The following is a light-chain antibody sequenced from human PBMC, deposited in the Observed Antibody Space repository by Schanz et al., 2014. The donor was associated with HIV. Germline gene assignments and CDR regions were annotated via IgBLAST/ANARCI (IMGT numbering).Light chain of an antibody. V-gene: IGKV1-8*01. CDR2: AAS. J-gene: IGKJ4*01. Sequence: AIRMTQSPSSLSASTGDRVTITCRASQDINTYLVWYQQKPGKAPKALIYAASTLQSGVPSRFSGSGSGTDFTLTISSLQPEDFATYYCQQSYSTLLTFGGGTKVEIK. CDR1: QDINTY. CDR3: QQSYSTLLT.